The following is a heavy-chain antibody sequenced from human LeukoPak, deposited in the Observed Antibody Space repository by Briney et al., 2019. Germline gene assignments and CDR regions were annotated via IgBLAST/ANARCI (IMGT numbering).Heavy chain of an antibody. CDR1: GFPFSSFE. Sequence: PGGSLRLSCATSGFPFSSFEMNWVRQAPGKGLEWVSYISTSGSTKHYAEPVEGRFTISRDNTKNSLYLQMNSLSAEDTGIYYCAREAGDPSFSWGQGTVIIVSS. D-gene: IGHD7-27*01. J-gene: IGHJ5*02. CDR3: AREAGDPSFS. V-gene: IGHV3-48*03. CDR2: ISTSGSTK.